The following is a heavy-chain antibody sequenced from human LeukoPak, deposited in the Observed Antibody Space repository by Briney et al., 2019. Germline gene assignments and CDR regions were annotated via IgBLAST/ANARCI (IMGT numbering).Heavy chain of an antibody. CDR1: GFTFSTYS. J-gene: IGHJ4*02. D-gene: IGHD2-15*01. Sequence: GGSLRLSCAASGFTFSTYSMNWVRQAPGKGLEWVSYISSSSSTIYYADSVKGRFTISRDNAKNSLYLQMNSLRAEDTAVYYCASRGWYTEPDYWGQGTLVTVSS. V-gene: IGHV3-48*01. CDR3: ASRGWYTEPDY. CDR2: ISSSSSTI.